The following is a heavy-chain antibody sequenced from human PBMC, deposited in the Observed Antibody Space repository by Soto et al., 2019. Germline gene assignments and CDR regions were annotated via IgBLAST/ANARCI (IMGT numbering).Heavy chain of an antibody. D-gene: IGHD3-10*01. J-gene: IGHJ4*02. V-gene: IGHV1-69*19. CDR3: AREVQVHTPAFVY. CDR1: GGTFNTYA. Sequence: QVQLVQSGAEMKKPGSSVKVSCQSSGGTFNTYAMNWVRQAPGQGPEWMGDISPMFGAANYAPKFQGRVTITADESTGTSYMQLSSLTSEDTDQYFCAREVQVHTPAFVYWGQGTLVTVSS. CDR2: ISPMFGAA.